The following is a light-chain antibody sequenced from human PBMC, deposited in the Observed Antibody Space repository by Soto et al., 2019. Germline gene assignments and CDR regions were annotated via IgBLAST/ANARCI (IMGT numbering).Light chain of an antibody. Sequence: QSALTQPASVSGSPGQSITISFTGTSSDVGGYNYVSWYQQHPGKAPKIMIYDVSNRPSGVSNRFSGSKSGNTASLTISGLQAEDEADYYCSSYTSSSTLNVFGTGTKVTVL. J-gene: IGLJ1*01. CDR1: SSDVGGYNY. CDR2: DVS. V-gene: IGLV2-14*01. CDR3: SSYTSSSTLNV.